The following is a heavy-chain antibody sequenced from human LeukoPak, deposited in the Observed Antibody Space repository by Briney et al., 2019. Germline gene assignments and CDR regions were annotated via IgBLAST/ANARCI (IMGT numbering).Heavy chain of an antibody. CDR1: GYTFTGYY. CDR3: ARGPNHYYYMDV. V-gene: IGHV1-2*02. Sequence: ASVKVSCKASGYTFTGYYMHWVRQAPGQGLEWMGWINPNSGGTNYAQKFQGRVTMTRDTSISTAYMELSRLKSDDTAVYFCARGPNHYYYMDVWGTGTTVTVSS. CDR2: INPNSGGT. J-gene: IGHJ6*03. D-gene: IGHD2-8*01.